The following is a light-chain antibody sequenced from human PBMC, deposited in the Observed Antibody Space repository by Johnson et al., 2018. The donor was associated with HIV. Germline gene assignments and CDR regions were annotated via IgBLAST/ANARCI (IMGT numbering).Light chain of an antibody. CDR3: GTWDGGLSIYV. Sequence: QSVLTQPPSVSAAPGQKVTISCSGNTSNFDNNYVSWYLQLPGTAPKLLIYDNDKRPSGIPDRFSASKSDTSATLGITGLQTGDEANYYCGTWDGGLSIYVFGTGTKVTVL. J-gene: IGLJ1*01. CDR2: DND. V-gene: IGLV1-51*01. CDR1: TSNFDNNY.